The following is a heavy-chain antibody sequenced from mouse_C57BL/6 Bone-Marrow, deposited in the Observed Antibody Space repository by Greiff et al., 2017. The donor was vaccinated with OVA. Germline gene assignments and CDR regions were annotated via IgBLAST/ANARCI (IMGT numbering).Heavy chain of an antibody. CDR2: INPSNGGT. J-gene: IGHJ1*03. D-gene: IGHD1-1*01. Sequence: QVQLQQPGTELVKPGASVKLSCKASGYTFTSYWMHWVKQRPGQGLEWIGNINPSNGGTNYNEKFKSKATLTVDKSSSTAYMQLSSLTSEGSAVYNCAREGITTVVRGYFDVWGTGTTGTASS. CDR1: GYTFTSYW. CDR3: AREGITTVVRGYFDV. V-gene: IGHV1-53*01.